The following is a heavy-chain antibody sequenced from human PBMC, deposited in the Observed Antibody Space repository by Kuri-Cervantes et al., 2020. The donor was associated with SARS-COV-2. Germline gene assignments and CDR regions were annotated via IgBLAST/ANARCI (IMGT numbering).Heavy chain of an antibody. J-gene: IGHJ6*02. V-gene: IGHV1-18*01. CDR1: GYTFTSYG. D-gene: IGHD3-22*01. Sequence: ASVKVSCKASGYTFTSYGISWVRQASGQGLEWMGWISAYNGNTNYAQKLQGRVTMTTDTSTSTAYMELRSLRSDDTAVYYCARDRPTYYYDSSGYYYTRYYYYGMDVWGQGTTVTVSS. CDR2: ISAYNGNT. CDR3: ARDRPTYYYDSSGYYYTRYYYYGMDV.